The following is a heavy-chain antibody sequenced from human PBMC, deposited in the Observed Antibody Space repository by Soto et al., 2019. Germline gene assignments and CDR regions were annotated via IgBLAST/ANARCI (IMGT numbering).Heavy chain of an antibody. Sequence: KSSETLSLTCTDSGGSTSSYYWSWIRQPPGKGLEWIGYIYYSGSTNYNPSLKSRVTISVDTSKNQFSLKLSSVTAADTAVYYCARGTVGANGYYYYYGMDVWGQGTTVTVSS. CDR2: IYYSGST. J-gene: IGHJ6*02. V-gene: IGHV4-59*01. CDR3: ARGTVGANGYYYYYGMDV. D-gene: IGHD1-26*01. CDR1: GGSTSSYY.